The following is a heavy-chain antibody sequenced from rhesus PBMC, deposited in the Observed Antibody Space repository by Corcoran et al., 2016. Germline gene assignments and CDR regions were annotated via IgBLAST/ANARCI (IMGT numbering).Heavy chain of an antibody. CDR2: ISGSGGST. J-gene: IGHJ2*01. V-gene: IGHV4-173*01. D-gene: IGHD1-14*01. CDR3: ARETTTGWYFDI. Sequence: QLQLQESGPGLVKPSETLSLTCAVSGGSISRTYWCWIRQPPGKGLEWIGRISGSGGSTDYNPSLKSRVTISTDTSKNQFSLKLSSVTAADTAVYYCARETTTGWYFDIWGPGTPITISS. CDR1: GGSISRTY.